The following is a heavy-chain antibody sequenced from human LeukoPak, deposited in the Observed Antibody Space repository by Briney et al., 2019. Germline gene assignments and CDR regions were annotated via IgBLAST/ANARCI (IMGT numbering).Heavy chain of an antibody. CDR3: ARMLLWFGESITDAFDI. CDR2: MNPNSGNT. Sequence: SVQVSCKASGYTFTSYDINWVRQATGQGLEWMGWMNPNSGNTGYAQKFQGRVTMTRNTSISTAYMELSSLRSEDTAVYYCARMLLWFGESITDAFDIWGQGTMVTVSS. CDR1: GYTFTSYD. J-gene: IGHJ3*02. V-gene: IGHV1-8*01. D-gene: IGHD3-10*01.